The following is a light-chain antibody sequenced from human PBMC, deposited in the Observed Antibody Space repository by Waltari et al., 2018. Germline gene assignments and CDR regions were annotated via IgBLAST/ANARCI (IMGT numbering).Light chain of an antibody. Sequence: QSVLTQPPSASGTPGQRVTISCSGSSSNIGSNTVNWYQQIPGTAPKRLIYSNNRRPSGFPGRCSGSKSGTSASLAISGLQSEDEADYYCAAWHDGLNGPVFGGGTKLTVL. V-gene: IGLV1-44*01. J-gene: IGLJ3*02. CDR1: SSNIGSNT. CDR3: AAWHDGLNGPV. CDR2: SNN.